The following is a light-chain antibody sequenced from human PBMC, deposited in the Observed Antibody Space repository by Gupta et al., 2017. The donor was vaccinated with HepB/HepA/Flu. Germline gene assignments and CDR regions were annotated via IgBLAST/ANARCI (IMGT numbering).Light chain of an antibody. J-gene: IGLJ3*02. CDR2: GNS. CDR1: SSNIGAGYD. CDR3: QSYDTSLSGSV. Sequence: QSVLTQPPSVSGSPGQRVTISCTGSSSNIGAGYDVHWYQQLPGTAPKLLIYGNSNQPSGVPDRFSGSKSGTSASLAITGLQAEDEADYYCQSYDTSLSGSVFGGGTKLTVL. V-gene: IGLV1-40*01.